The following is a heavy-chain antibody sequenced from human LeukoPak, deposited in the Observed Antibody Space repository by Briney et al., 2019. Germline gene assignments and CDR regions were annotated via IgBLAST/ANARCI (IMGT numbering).Heavy chain of an antibody. J-gene: IGHJ3*02. CDR1: GGSFSGYY. CDR2: INHSGST. V-gene: IGHV4-34*01. Sequence: SETLSLTCAVYGGSFSGYYWSWIRQPPGKGLEWIGEINHSGSTNYNPSLKSRVTISVDTSKNQFSLKLSSVTAADTAVYYCATGYSPYAFDIWGQGTMVTVSS. CDR3: ATGYSPYAFDI. D-gene: IGHD6-13*01.